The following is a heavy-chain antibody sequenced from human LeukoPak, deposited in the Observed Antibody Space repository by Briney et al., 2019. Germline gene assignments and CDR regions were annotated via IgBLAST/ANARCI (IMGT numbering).Heavy chain of an antibody. D-gene: IGHD3-3*01. J-gene: IGHJ6*03. Sequence: GASVKVSCKASGYTFTGYYMHWVRQAPGEGLEWMGWINPNSGGTKYAQNFQGRVTMTRDTSISTVYMELSRLHSDDTAVYYCARDKDFDYMDVWGKGTTVTVSS. V-gene: IGHV1-2*02. CDR1: GYTFTGYY. CDR3: ARDKDFDYMDV. CDR2: INPNSGGT.